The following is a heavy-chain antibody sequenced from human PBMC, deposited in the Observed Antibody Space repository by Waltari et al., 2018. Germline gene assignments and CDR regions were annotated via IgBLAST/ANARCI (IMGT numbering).Heavy chain of an antibody. D-gene: IGHD6-6*01. V-gene: IGHV4-34*01. CDR1: GGSFSGYY. J-gene: IGHJ4*02. Sequence: QVQLQQWGAGLLKPSETLSLTCAVYGGSFSGYYWSWIRQPPGKGLEWIGEINHSGSTNYNPSLKSRVTISVETSKNQFSLKLSSVTAADTAVYYCATLEYSSSSGDYWGQGTLVTVSS. CDR2: INHSGST. CDR3: ATLEYSSSSGDY.